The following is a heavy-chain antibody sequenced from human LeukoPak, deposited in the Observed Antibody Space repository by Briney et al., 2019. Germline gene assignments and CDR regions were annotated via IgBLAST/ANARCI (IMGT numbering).Heavy chain of an antibody. CDR3: ARSVPYYDILTAYWDY. J-gene: IGHJ4*02. Sequence: SETLSLTCTVSGGSISSSSYYWGWIRQPPGKGLEWIGSIYYSGSPYYNPSLKSRVTISVDTSKNRFSLKLSSVTAADTAVYYCARSVPYYDILTAYWDYWGQGTLVTVSS. V-gene: IGHV4-39*01. D-gene: IGHD3-9*01. CDR2: IYYSGSP. CDR1: GGSISSSSYY.